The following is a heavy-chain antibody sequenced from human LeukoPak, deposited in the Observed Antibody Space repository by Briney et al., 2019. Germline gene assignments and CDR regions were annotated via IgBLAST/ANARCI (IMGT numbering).Heavy chain of an antibody. J-gene: IGHJ4*02. CDR2: IKNDGGTT. Sequence: GGSLRLSCAASGFTFYSAWMSWVRQAPGRGLEWIGLIKNDGGTTDYAAPVKGRSTISRDDSTNTLYLQLNSLKTEDTAVYYCATGVVVSANHDGYWGQGTLVTVSS. V-gene: IGHV3-15*01. CDR3: ATGVVVSANHDGY. CDR1: GFTFYSAW. D-gene: IGHD2-15*01.